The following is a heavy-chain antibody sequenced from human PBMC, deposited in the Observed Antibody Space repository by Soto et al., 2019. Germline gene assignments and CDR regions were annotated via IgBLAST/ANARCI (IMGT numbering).Heavy chain of an antibody. V-gene: IGHV3-11*06. Sequence: GGSLRLSCAASGFTFSDHYMSWIRQAPGKGLEWISSISSGSSYIYYAGSVKGRFTISRDNAKNSLFLQMNSLRADDTAVYYCARDILSGGAYPDSWGQGTKVTVSS. J-gene: IGHJ5*01. CDR1: GFTFSDHY. D-gene: IGHD3-10*01. CDR2: ISSGSSYI. CDR3: ARDILSGGAYPDS.